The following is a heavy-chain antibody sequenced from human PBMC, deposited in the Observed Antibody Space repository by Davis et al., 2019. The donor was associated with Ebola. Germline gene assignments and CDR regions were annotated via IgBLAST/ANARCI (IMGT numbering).Heavy chain of an antibody. D-gene: IGHD2-15*01. CDR3: ARDGLIPTSYCSGGSCYSDYGMDV. J-gene: IGHJ6*04. V-gene: IGHV3-23*01. Sequence: GESLKISCADSVITFSSYAMTWVRQAPGKGLEWVSAISGSGGSTYYADSVKGRFTISRDNAKNSLYLQMNSLRAEDTAVYYCARDGLIPTSYCSGGSCYSDYGMDVWGKGTTVTVSS. CDR1: VITFSSYA. CDR2: ISGSGGST.